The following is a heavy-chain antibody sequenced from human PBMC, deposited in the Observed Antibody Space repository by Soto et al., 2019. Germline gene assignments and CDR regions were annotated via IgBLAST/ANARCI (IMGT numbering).Heavy chain of an antibody. D-gene: IGHD5-18*01. V-gene: IGHV4-31*03. CDR1: GGSISSGGYY. Sequence: PSETLSLTCTVSGGSISSGGYYWSWIRQHPGKGLEWIGYIYYSGSTYYNPSLKSRVTISVDTSKNQFSLKLSSVTAADTAVYYCARVELVDTAYYFDYWGQGTLVTVSS. CDR2: IYYSGST. CDR3: ARVELVDTAYYFDY. J-gene: IGHJ4*02.